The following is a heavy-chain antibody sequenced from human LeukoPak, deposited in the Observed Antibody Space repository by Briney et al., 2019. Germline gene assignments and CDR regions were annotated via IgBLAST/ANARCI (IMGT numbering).Heavy chain of an antibody. CDR3: ARRRDFIDY. V-gene: IGHV3-11*01. CDR2: SSSSGSTI. D-gene: IGHD3/OR15-3a*01. J-gene: IGHJ4*02. CDR1: GFTLSDYY. Sequence: GGSLSLSCAASGFTLSDYYMSWIRQAPGKGLEWVSYSSSSGSTIYYADSVKGRFAISRDNAKNSLYLQMNSLRAEDTAVYYCARRRDFIDYWGQGTLVTVSS.